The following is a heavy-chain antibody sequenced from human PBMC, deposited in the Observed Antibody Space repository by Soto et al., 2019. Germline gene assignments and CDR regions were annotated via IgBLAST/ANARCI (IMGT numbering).Heavy chain of an antibody. J-gene: IGHJ4*02. CDR2: INRDGSST. CDR1: GFTLSSYW. V-gene: IGHV3-74*01. Sequence: GGSLRLSCAASGFTLSSYWMHWVRQAPGKGLEWVSRINRDGSSTSYADSVKGRFTISRDSAKNTLYLQMNSLRAEDTAVYYCARDPAPIGWYDYWGQGTLVTVSS. D-gene: IGHD6-19*01. CDR3: ARDPAPIGWYDY.